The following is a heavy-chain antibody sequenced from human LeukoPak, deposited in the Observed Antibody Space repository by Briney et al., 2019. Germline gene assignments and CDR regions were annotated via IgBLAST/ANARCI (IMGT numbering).Heavy chain of an antibody. Sequence: SETLSLTCALYDGSFSAYYWSWIRQPPGNVLEWIGEINHSGSTNYNPSLKSRVTVSVDTSKNQFSLKLSSVTAADTAVYYCARGPGITAAGNFDYWGQGTLVTVSS. CDR3: ARGPGITAAGNFDY. J-gene: IGHJ4*02. CDR1: DGSFSAYY. V-gene: IGHV4-34*01. D-gene: IGHD6-13*01. CDR2: INHSGST.